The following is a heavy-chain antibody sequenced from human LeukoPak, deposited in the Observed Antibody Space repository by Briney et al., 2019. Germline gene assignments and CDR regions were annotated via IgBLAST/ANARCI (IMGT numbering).Heavy chain of an antibody. CDR2: ISGYNGNT. J-gene: IGHJ5*02. CDR1: GYTFNSYG. D-gene: IGHD3-22*01. V-gene: IGHV1-18*01. CDR3: ARDGRHRYYYDRSGNYGSWFDP. Sequence: ASVRVSCKASGYTFNSYGISWVRQAPGQGLEWMGWISGYNGNTKYVQKFQGRVTMTTDTSTSTAYMELRSPRSDDTAVYYCARDGRHRYYYDRSGNYGSWFDPWGQGTLVTVSS.